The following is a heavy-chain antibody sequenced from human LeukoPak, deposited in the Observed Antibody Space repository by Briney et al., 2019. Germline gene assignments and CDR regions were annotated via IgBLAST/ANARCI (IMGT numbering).Heavy chain of an antibody. CDR3: ARFRYSGSYSP. CDR1: GGSISGYY. D-gene: IGHD1-26*01. Sequence: SETLSLTCTVSGGSISGYYWGWIRQPPGKGLDWIGNIYYSGSTTYNPSLNSRVTISVDRSKNQFSLKLSSVTAADTAVYYCARFRYSGSYSPWGQGTLVTVSS. CDR2: IYYSGST. J-gene: IGHJ4*02. V-gene: IGHV4-59*12.